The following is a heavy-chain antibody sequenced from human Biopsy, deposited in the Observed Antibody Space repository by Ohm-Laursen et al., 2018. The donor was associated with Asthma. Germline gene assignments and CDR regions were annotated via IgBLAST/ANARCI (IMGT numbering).Heavy chain of an antibody. J-gene: IGHJ2*01. D-gene: IGHD6-6*01. CDR1: GDAMSTSGSY. Sequence: SETLSLTCIVSGDAMSTSGSYWGWIRQSPGKGLEWIGSIYYSGRTYYNPSLESRVTISADTSKNRSSLKVTSVTAADTAVYYCARAVSSSSYWYFDLWGRGDLVTASS. CDR3: ARAVSSSSYWYFDL. V-gene: IGHV4-39*02. CDR2: IYYSGRT.